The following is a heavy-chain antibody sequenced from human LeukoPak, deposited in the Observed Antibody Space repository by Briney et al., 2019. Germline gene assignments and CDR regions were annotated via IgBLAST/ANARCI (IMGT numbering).Heavy chain of an antibody. Sequence: GGSLRLSCAAAGLTFSKFAMHWVRQAPGKGLEWVAVVSYDGSYKYYADSVKGRFTISRDNSKNTLYLQMNSLRAEDTAVYYCARGIHRRVPKENFEYWGQGTLVTVSS. CDR2: VSYDGSYK. V-gene: IGHV3-30*04. CDR3: ARGIHRRVPKENFEY. D-gene: IGHD4/OR15-4a*01. J-gene: IGHJ4*02. CDR1: GLTFSKFA.